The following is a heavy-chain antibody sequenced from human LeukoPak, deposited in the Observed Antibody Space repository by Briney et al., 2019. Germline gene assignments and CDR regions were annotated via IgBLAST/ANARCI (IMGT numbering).Heavy chain of an antibody. V-gene: IGHV4-39*02. CDR3: ARDGDYYDSSGEIRGFDY. Sequence: SETLSLTCTVSGGSISSSSYYWGWIRQPPGKGLEWIGSIYYSGSTYYNPSLKSRVTISVDTSKNQFSLKLSSVTAADTAVYYCARDGDYYDSSGEIRGFDYWGQGTLVTVSS. J-gene: IGHJ4*02. CDR1: GGSISSSSYY. D-gene: IGHD3-22*01. CDR2: IYYSGST.